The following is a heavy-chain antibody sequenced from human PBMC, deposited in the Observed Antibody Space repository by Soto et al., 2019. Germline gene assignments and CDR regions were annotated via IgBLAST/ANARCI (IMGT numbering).Heavy chain of an antibody. J-gene: IGHJ4*02. CDR1: GGTFSSYT. D-gene: IGHD2-15*01. Sequence: GASVKVSCKASGGTFSSYTISWVRQAPGQGLEWMGRIIPILGIANYAQKFQGRVTITADKSTSTAYMELSSLRSEDTAVYYCARGYCSGGSCYVTPFDYWGQGTLVTVSS. V-gene: IGHV1-69*02. CDR2: IIPILGIA. CDR3: ARGYCSGGSCYVTPFDY.